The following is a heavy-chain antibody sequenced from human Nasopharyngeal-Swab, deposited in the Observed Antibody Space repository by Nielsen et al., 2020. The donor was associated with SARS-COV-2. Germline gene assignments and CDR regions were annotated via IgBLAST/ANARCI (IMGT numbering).Heavy chain of an antibody. CDR3: AGGNSADH. CDR1: GFTFDTYA. J-gene: IGHJ4*02. D-gene: IGHD4-23*01. V-gene: IGHV3-7*03. Sequence: GGSLRLSCAASGFTFDTYAMHWVRQAPGKGLEWVANIKEDGSEKYYVDSVKGRFTISRDNAKNSLYLQMNSLRAEDTAVYYCAGGNSADHWGQGTLVTVSS. CDR2: IKEDGSEK.